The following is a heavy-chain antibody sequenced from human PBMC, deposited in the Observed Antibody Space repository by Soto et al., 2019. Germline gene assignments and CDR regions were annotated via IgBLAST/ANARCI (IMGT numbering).Heavy chain of an antibody. J-gene: IGHJ6*02. D-gene: IGHD1-26*01. V-gene: IGHV3-11*01. CDR3: ASRGGSSSHYFFYAMDV. CDR2: ISASSSTI. CDR1: GFTFSDYY. Sequence: QVQLVESGGGLVKPGGSLRLSCAASGFTFSDYYMNWVRQAPGKGLEWVAYISASSSTIFYGDSVKGRFTISRDNAKNSLSLQMDSLRAEDTGVYYCASRGGSSSHYFFYAMDVWGQGTTVTVS.